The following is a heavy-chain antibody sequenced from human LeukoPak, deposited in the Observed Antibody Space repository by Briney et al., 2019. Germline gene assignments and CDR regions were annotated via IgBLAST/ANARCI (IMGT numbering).Heavy chain of an antibody. CDR1: GFTVSDNY. CDR3: ARDAPQVPAAGVLAS. D-gene: IGHD6-13*01. Sequence: PGGSPRLSCAASGFTVSDNYMSWVRQAPGKGLEWVSVMYSGGDAYHANSVKGRFTFSRDISKNTLYLQMNGLRTEDTAMYYCARDAPQVPAAGVLASWGQGTLVTVSS. V-gene: IGHV3-53*01. CDR2: MYSGGDA. J-gene: IGHJ5*02.